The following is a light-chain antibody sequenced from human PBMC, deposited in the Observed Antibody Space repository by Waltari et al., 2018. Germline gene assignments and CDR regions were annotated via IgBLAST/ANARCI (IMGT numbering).Light chain of an antibody. Sequence: QSALTQPASVSGSPGQSITISCTGTSNDIGSYNLVSWYQQHPGKAPKLLIYEVRQRPSGSSNRFSGSKSGNTASLTISGLQAEDEADYYCCSYAGRSTVVFGGGTKLTVL. J-gene: IGLJ2*01. V-gene: IGLV2-23*02. CDR1: SNDIGSYNL. CDR3: CSYAGRSTVV. CDR2: EVR.